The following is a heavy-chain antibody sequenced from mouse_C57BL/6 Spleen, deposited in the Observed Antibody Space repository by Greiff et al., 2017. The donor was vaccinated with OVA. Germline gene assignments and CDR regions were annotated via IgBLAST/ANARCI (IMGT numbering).Heavy chain of an antibody. CDR3: ARDDGYDYYAMDY. CDR1: GFTFSSYG. J-gene: IGHJ4*01. CDR2: ISSGGSYT. Sequence: DVQLVESGGDLVKPGGSLKLSCAASGFTFSSYGMSWVRQTPDKRLEWVATISSGGSYTYYPDSVKGRFTISRDNAKNTLYLQMSSLKSEDTAMYYCARDDGYDYYAMDYWGQGTSVTVSS. D-gene: IGHD2-3*01. V-gene: IGHV5-6*01.